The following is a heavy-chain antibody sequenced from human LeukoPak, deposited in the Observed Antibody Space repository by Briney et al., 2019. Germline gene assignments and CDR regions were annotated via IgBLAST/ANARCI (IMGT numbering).Heavy chain of an antibody. J-gene: IGHJ4*02. Sequence: GGSLRLSCAASGFTFSSYSMNWVRQAPGKGLEWVSSISSSSSYIYYADSVKGRSTISRDNAKNSLYLQMNSLRAEDTAVYYCARDRKGSLTYPDYWGQGTLVTVSS. CDR1: GFTFSSYS. CDR2: ISSSSSYI. D-gene: IGHD6-13*01. V-gene: IGHV3-21*01. CDR3: ARDRKGSLTYPDY.